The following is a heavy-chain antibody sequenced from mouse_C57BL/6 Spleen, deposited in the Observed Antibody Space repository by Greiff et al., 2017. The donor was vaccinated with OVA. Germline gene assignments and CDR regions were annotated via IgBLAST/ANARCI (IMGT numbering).Heavy chain of an antibody. Sequence: EVKLVESEGGLVQPGSSMKLSCTASGFTFSDYYMAWVRQVPEKGLEWVANINYDGSSTYYLDSLKSRFIISRDNAKNILYLQMSSLKSEDTATYYCARDRADYYGSSSYYFDYWGQGTTLTVSS. CDR1: GFTFSDYY. J-gene: IGHJ2*01. CDR3: ARDRADYYGSSSYYFDY. CDR2: INYDGSST. V-gene: IGHV5-16*01. D-gene: IGHD1-1*01.